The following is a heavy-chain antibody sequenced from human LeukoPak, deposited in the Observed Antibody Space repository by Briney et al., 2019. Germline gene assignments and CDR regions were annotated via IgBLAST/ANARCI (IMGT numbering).Heavy chain of an antibody. J-gene: IGHJ5*02. D-gene: IGHD3-22*01. V-gene: IGHV3-21*01. CDR3: ARDPSTYYYDSSGYYNWLDP. Sequence: PGGSLRLSCAASGFTFSSYSMNWARQAPGKGLEWVSSISSRSSYIYYADSVKGRFTISRDNAKNSLYLQMNSLRAEDTAVYYCARDPSTYYYDSSGYYNWLDPWGQGTLVTVSS. CDR1: GFTFSSYS. CDR2: ISSRSSYI.